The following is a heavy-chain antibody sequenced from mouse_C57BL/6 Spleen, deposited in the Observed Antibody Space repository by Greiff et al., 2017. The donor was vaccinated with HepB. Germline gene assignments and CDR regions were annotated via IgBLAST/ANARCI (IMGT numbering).Heavy chain of an antibody. Sequence: QVQLQQPGAELVRPGSSVKLSCKASGYTFTSYWMHWVKQRPIQGLEWIGNIDPSDSETHYNQKFKDKATLTVDKSSSTAYMQISSLTSEDSAVYYCASADYYCSQYYFDYWGQGTTLTVSS. CDR2: IDPSDSET. V-gene: IGHV1-52*01. CDR1: GYTFTSYW. CDR3: ASADYYCSQYYFDY. J-gene: IGHJ2*01. D-gene: IGHD1-1*01.